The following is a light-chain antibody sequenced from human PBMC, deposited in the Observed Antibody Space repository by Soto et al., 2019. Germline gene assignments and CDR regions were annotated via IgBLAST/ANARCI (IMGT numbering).Light chain of an antibody. V-gene: IGLV4-60*02. J-gene: IGLJ2*01. CDR1: SGHSTYI. CDR3: ETWDTNVVV. CDR2: LEGSGSY. Sequence: QSVLTQSYSASASLGSSVKLTCTLSSGHSTYIIAWHQQQPGKAPRYLMKLEGSGSYNKGSGIPDRFSGSSSGADRYLTISNLQFEDEADYYCETWDTNVVVFGGGTKLTVL.